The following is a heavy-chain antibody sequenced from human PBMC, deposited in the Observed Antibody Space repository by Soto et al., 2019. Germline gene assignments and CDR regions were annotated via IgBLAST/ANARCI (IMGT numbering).Heavy chain of an antibody. V-gene: IGHV3-74*02. D-gene: IGHD6-19*01. J-gene: IGHJ4*02. CDR2: ISGGGGT. CDR3: IRASGVAGTGEYF. CDR1: GFDFSTYW. Sequence: EVQLVESGGGLVQPGGSLRLSCAASGFDFSTYWMHWVRQAPGKGLVWVSRISGGGGTTYADSVEGRFTISRDNANNIDHLQMNSLTEEDTAMYYCIRASGVAGTGEYFWGQGTLVTVSS.